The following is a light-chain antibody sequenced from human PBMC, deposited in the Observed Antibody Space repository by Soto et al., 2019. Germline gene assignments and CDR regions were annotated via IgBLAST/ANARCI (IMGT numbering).Light chain of an antibody. J-gene: IGLJ1*01. Sequence: QSALTQPASVSGSPGQSITISCTGTSSDVGSYNLVSWYQQHPGKAPKLMIYEVSKRPSGVSNGFSGSKSGNTASLTISGLQAEDEADYYCCSYAGSRIHYVFGPGTKLTVL. CDR3: CSYAGSRIHYV. V-gene: IGLV2-23*02. CDR1: SSDVGSYNL. CDR2: EVS.